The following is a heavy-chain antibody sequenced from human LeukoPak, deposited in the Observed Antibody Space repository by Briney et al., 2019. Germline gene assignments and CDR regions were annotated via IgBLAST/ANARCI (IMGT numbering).Heavy chain of an antibody. CDR2: INPHSGGT. J-gene: IGHJ4*02. V-gene: IGHV1-2*02. CDR3: ARGSSGIWPYYFDY. D-gene: IGHD2-21*01. Sequence: GASVKVSCKTSGYTFTGYYIHWVRQAPGQGLEWMGWINPHSGGTNYAQKFQGGVTMTRDTSITTAYMELSSLRSDDTAVYYCARGSSGIWPYYFDYWGQGTLVTVSS. CDR1: GYTFTGYY.